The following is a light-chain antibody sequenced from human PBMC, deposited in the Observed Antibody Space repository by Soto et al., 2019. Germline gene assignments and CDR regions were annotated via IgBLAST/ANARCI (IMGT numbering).Light chain of an antibody. CDR1: PSVYRS. CDR2: DTS. CDR3: KQYVPWPTGA. J-gene: IGKJ1*01. Sequence: EIVVTQSPATLSVAPGEKVTLSCRASPSVYRSLAWYQQRPGQAPRLLIYDTSTRAAGIAARFSCSGSGTEFTLTISSMQSEDSAVYYCKQYVPWPTGALGQGTTVEIK. V-gene: IGKV3-15*01.